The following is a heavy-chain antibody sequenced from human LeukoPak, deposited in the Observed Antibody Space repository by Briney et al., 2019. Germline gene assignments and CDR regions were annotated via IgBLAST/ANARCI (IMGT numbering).Heavy chain of an antibody. CDR2: IYYSGST. D-gene: IGHD3-16*01. V-gene: IGHV4-59*12. CDR3: ARDRGTRLGEFGYYYGMDV. Sequence: SETLSLTCTVSGGSISSYYWSWIRQPPGKGLEWIGYIYYSGSTNYNPSLKSRVTISVDTSKNQFSLKLSSVTAADTAVYYCARDRGTRLGEFGYYYGMDVWGQGTTVTVSS. CDR1: GGSISSYY. J-gene: IGHJ6*02.